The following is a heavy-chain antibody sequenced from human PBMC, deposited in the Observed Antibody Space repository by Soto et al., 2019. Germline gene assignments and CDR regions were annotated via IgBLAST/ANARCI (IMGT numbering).Heavy chain of an antibody. D-gene: IGHD2-15*01. J-gene: IGHJ3*01. CDR1: GYKFTTFW. CDR2: IDPTDSFT. Sequence: GASLKISCKASGYKFTTFWLHWVRQTPGKGLEWLGRIDPTDSFTNYSPPFEGHVTISVDRSISTAYLQWNSLQASDTAIYYCARPASGGSRDAFDVWGQGTTVTVSS. V-gene: IGHV5-10-1*01. CDR3: ARPASGGSRDAFDV.